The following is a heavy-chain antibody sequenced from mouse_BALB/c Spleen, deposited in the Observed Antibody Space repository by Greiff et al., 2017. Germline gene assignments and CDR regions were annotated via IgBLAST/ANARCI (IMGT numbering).Heavy chain of an antibody. CDR2: INPSNGGT. J-gene: IGHJ3*01. CDR1: GYTFTSYY. CDR3: TRKLLRGKAWFAY. Sequence: QVQLKQSGAELVKPGASVKLSCKASGYTFTSYYMYWVKQRPGQGLEWIGEINPSNGGTNFNEKFKSKATLTVDKSSSTAYMQLSSLTSEDSAVYYCTRKLLRGKAWFAYWGQGTLVTVSA. V-gene: IGHV1S81*02. D-gene: IGHD1-1*01.